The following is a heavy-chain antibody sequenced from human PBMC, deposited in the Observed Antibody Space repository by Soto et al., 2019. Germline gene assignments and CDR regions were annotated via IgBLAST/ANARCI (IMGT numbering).Heavy chain of an antibody. CDR1: GFTFSSYA. Sequence: GGSLRLSCAASGFTFSSYAMSWVRQAPGKGLEWVSAISGSGGSTYYADSVKGRFTISRDNSKNTLYLQMNSLRAEDTAVYYCAKDCSGGSCYSSDYYGMDVWGQGTTVTVSS. D-gene: IGHD2-15*01. CDR2: ISGSGGST. CDR3: AKDCSGGSCYSSDYYGMDV. V-gene: IGHV3-23*01. J-gene: IGHJ6*02.